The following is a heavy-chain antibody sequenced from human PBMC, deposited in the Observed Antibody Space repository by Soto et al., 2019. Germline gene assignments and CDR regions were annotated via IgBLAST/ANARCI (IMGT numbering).Heavy chain of an antibody. V-gene: IGHV3-21*01. D-gene: IGHD5-12*01. J-gene: IGHJ4*02. Sequence: EVQLVESGGGLVKPGGSLRLSCAASGFTFSSYSMNWVRQAPGKGLEWVSSISSSSSYIYYADSVKGRFTISRDNAKNSLYLQMNSLRAEDTAVYYCARVGRGHSGSDRGKIDYWGQGTLVTVSS. CDR3: ARVGRGHSGSDRGKIDY. CDR1: GFTFSSYS. CDR2: ISSSSSYI.